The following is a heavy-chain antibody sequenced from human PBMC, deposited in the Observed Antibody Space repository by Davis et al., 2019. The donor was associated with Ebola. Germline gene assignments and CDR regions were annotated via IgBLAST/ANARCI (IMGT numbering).Heavy chain of an antibody. CDR3: ARGPSTGNSFTY. V-gene: IGHV3-23*01. J-gene: IGHJ4*02. CDR1: GFTFSSYA. Sequence: GESLKISCAASGFTFSSYAMSWVRQAPGKGLEWVSGISGGGGSTYSADSVKGRFSISRDNAKNSLYLQMNSLRDEDTAVYYCARGPSTGNSFTYWGQGTLVTVSS. CDR2: ISGGGGST. D-gene: IGHD4-23*01.